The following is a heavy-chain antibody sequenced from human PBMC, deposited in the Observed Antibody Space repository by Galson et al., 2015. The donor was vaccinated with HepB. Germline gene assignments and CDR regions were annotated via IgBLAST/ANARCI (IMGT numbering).Heavy chain of an antibody. J-gene: IGHJ4*02. D-gene: IGHD3-3*01. CDR3: AKASGGSGSLDLDY. CDR1: GFTFSSYA. Sequence: SLRLSCAASGFTFSSYAMSWVRQAPGKGLEWVSAISGSGGSTYYADSVKGRFTISRDNSKNTLYLQMNSLRAEDTAVYYCAKASGGSGSLDLDYWGQGTLVTVSS. CDR2: ISGSGGST. V-gene: IGHV3-23*01.